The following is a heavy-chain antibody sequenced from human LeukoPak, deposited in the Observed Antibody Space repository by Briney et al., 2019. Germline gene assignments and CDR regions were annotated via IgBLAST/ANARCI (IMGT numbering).Heavy chain of an antibody. J-gene: IGHJ4*02. CDR2: INHSGST. V-gene: IGHV4-34*01. D-gene: IGHD3-9*01. CDR3: ARGGIRYFDWLSENIFDY. Sequence: SETLSLTYAVYGGSFSGYYWSWIRQPPGKGLEWIGEINHSGSTNYNPSLKSRVTISVDTSKNQFSLKLSSVTAADTAVYYCARGGIRYFDWLSENIFDYWGQGTLVTVSS. CDR1: GGSFSGYY.